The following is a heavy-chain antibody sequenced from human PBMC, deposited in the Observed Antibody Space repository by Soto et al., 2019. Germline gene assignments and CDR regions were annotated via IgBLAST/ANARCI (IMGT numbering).Heavy chain of an antibody. Sequence: QVQLVQSGAEVKKPGSSVKVSCKASGGTFSSYTISWVRQAPGQGLEWMGRIIPILGIANYAQKFQGRVTITADKSTSKAYMELSSLRSEDTAVYYCARRGTSSSPGWFDPWGQGTLVTVSS. CDR3: ARRGTSSSPGWFDP. CDR1: GGTFSSYT. V-gene: IGHV1-69*02. J-gene: IGHJ5*02. D-gene: IGHD6-13*01. CDR2: IIPILGIA.